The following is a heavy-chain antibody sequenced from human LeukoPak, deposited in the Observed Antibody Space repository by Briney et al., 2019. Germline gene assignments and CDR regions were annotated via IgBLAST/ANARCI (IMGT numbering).Heavy chain of an antibody. Sequence: SETLSLTCTVSGGSISSYYWSWIRQPAGKGLEWIGRIYTSGSTNYNPSLKSRVTISVDKSKNQFSLKLSSVTAADTAVYYCARANGYSNYYWFDPWGQGTLVTVSS. CDR2: IYTSGST. J-gene: IGHJ5*02. CDR3: ARANGYSNYYWFDP. V-gene: IGHV4-4*07. D-gene: IGHD4-11*01. CDR1: GGSISSYY.